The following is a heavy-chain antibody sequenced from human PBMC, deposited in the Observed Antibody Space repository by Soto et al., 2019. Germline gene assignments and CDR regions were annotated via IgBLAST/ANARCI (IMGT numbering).Heavy chain of an antibody. V-gene: IGHV3-23*01. J-gene: IGHJ4*02. Sequence: GRSLRLSCAASEFSFSAYAMSWVRQAPGKGLEWVSGISAGGGSTYYADSVKGRFTISRDNSKNTLYLQMNSLRAEDTAVFYCVSRGSSWFDYWGQGTQVTVSS. CDR1: EFSFSAYA. CDR2: ISAGGGST. D-gene: IGHD6-13*01. CDR3: VSRGSSWFDY.